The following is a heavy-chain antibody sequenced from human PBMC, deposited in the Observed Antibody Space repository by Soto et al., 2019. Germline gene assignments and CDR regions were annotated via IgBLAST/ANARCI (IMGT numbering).Heavy chain of an antibody. V-gene: IGHV3-23*01. CDR2: ISGSGEST. CDR3: AKDFGDIVVVVLAPYGMDV. J-gene: IGHJ6*02. D-gene: IGHD2-15*01. CDR1: GFTFTNYA. Sequence: PVGSLRLSCAASGFTFTNYAMNWVRQAPGKGLEWVSVISGSGESTYYADSVKGRFIISRDNSKNTLFLQMNSLRAEDTAVYFCAKDFGDIVVVVLAPYGMDVWGQGTTVTVSS.